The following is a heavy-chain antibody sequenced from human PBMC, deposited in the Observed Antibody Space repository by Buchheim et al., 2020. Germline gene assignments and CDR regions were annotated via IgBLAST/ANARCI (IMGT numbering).Heavy chain of an antibody. CDR3: AKDSRRWKPGGWFDP. V-gene: IGHV3-30*18. J-gene: IGHJ5*02. CDR2: ISYDGSNK. Sequence: QVQLVESGGGVVQPGRSLRLSCAASGFTFSIYGMHWVRQAPGKGLEWVAVISYDGSNKYYADSVKGRFTISRDNSKNTLYLQMNSLRAEDTAVYYCAKDSRRWKPGGWFDPWGQGTL. CDR1: GFTFSIYG. D-gene: IGHD4-23*01.